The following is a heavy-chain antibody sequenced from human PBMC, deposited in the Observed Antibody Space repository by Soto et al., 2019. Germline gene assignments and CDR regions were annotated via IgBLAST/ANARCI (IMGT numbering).Heavy chain of an antibody. CDR2: IIPIFGTA. CDR3: AREGAAAPTYYYYHGMDV. CDR1: GGTFSSYA. J-gene: IGHJ6*02. Sequence: ASVKVSCKASGGTFSSYAISWVRQAPGQGLEWMGGIIPIFGTANYAQKFQGRVTITADESTSTAYMELSSLRSEDTAVYYCAREGAAAPTYYYYHGMDVWGQGTTVTVSS. D-gene: IGHD2-15*01. V-gene: IGHV1-69*13.